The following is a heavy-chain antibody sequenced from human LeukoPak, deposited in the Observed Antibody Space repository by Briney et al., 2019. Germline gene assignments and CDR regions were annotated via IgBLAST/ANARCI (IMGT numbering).Heavy chain of an antibody. J-gene: IGHJ4*02. V-gene: IGHV4-59*01. D-gene: IGHD5-12*01. CDR2: IHYSGST. CDR3: ARARGYSGYAYFDY. Sequence: SETLSLTCTVSGGSINSYYWSWIRQPPGRGLEWVGSIHYSGSTSYNPSLRSRVTISVDKSKNQFFLKLSSVTATDTAVYYCARARGYSGYAYFDYWGQGTLVTVSS. CDR1: GGSINSYY.